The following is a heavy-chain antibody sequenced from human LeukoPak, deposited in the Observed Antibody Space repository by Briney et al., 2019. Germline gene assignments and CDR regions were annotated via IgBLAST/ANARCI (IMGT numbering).Heavy chain of an antibody. CDR3: TSPQADSGATYFRH. Sequence: SGGSLKLSCAASGFTFSGSTMHWVRQASGKGLEWIGRIRSKVSSYATAYAASVKGRFTISRDDAKNTAYLQMDGLKTEDTAVYYCTSPQADSGATYFRHWGQGTLVTVSS. CDR2: IRSKVSSYAT. V-gene: IGHV3-73*01. CDR1: GFTFSGST. J-gene: IGHJ1*01. D-gene: IGHD6-19*01.